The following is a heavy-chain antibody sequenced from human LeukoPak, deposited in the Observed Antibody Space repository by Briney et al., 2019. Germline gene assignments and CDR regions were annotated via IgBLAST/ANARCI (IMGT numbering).Heavy chain of an antibody. CDR3: ARVVYSHYWPEGMDV. J-gene: IGHJ6*02. D-gene: IGHD4-11*01. V-gene: IGHV4-59*01. Sequence: ETLSLTCTVSGDSISSYYWSWIRRPPGKGLEWIGYIYNSETTNYNPSLESRVTISEDTSKNQFSLMLTSVTAADTAVYYCARVVYSHYWPEGMDVWGQGTTVTVSS. CDR2: IYNSETT. CDR1: GDSISSYY.